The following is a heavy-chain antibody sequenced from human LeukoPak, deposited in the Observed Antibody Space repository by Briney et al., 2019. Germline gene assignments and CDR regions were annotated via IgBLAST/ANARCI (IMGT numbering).Heavy chain of an antibody. V-gene: IGHV3-53*01. CDR2: IYSGGST. D-gene: IGHD3-22*01. J-gene: IGHJ6*03. CDR3: ARVSSGYYLYYYYYYMDA. CDR1: GFTVSSNY. Sequence: GGSLRLSCAASGFTVSSNYMSWVRQAPGKGLEWVSVIYSGGSTYYADSVKGRFTISRDNSKNTLYLQMNSLRAEDTAVYYCARVSSGYYLYYYYYYMDAWGKGTTVTVSS.